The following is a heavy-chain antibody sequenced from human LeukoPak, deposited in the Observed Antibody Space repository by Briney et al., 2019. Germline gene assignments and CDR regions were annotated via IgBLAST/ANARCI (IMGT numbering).Heavy chain of an antibody. CDR2: IRNDGSNK. CDR3: AKVPPGYCSSTSCPNVDY. D-gene: IGHD2-2*01. J-gene: IGHJ4*02. Sequence: PGGSLRLSCAASGFTFSNYGMHWVRQAPGKGLEWVAFIRNDGSNKYYGDPVKGRFTISRDNSKNTLYLQMNSLRAEDTAVYYCAKVPPGYCSSTSCPNVDYWGQGCQVTVSS. V-gene: IGHV3-30*02. CDR1: GFTFSNYG.